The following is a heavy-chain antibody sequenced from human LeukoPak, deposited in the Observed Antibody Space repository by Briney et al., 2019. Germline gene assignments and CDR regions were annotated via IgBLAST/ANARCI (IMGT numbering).Heavy chain of an antibody. CDR1: GGSFSGYY. V-gene: IGHV4-34*01. CDR2: INHSGST. D-gene: IGHD5-24*01. CDR3: ARLEMATGGFDY. J-gene: IGHJ4*02. Sequence: SETLSLTCAAYGGSFSGYYWSWIRQPPGKGLEWIGEINHSGSTNYNPSLKSRVTISVDTSKNQFSLKLSSVTAADTAVYYCARLEMATGGFDYWGQGTLVTVSS.